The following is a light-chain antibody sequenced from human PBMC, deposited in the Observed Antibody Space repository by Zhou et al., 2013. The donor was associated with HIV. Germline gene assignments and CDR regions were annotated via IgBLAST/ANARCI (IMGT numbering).Light chain of an antibody. CDR2: KAS. J-gene: IGKJ4*01. Sequence: DIQMTQSPSTLSASVGDRVTITCRASQSISTWLAWYQQKPGRAPKFLIYKASNLQSGVPSRFSGSGSGTEFTLTISSLQPDDFAIYYCQQYASYPLTFGEGPRWRSN. CDR3: QQYASYPLT. CDR1: QSISTW. V-gene: IGKV1-5*03.